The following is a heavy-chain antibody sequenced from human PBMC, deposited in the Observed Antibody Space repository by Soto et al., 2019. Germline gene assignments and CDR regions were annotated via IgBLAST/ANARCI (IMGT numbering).Heavy chain of an antibody. CDR3: ARDRYDSSGFAHYYFDY. V-gene: IGHV3-33*01. CDR2: IWYDGSNK. J-gene: IGHJ4*02. Sequence: GGSLRLSCAASGFTFRSYGMHWVRQAPGKGLEWVAVIWYDGSNKYYADSVKGRFTISRDNSKNTLYLQMNSLRAEDTAVYYCARDRYDSSGFAHYYFDYWGQGTLVTVSS. D-gene: IGHD3-22*01. CDR1: GFTFRSYG.